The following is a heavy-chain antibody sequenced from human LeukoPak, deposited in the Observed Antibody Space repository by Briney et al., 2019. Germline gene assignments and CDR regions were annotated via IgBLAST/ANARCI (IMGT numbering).Heavy chain of an antibody. D-gene: IGHD3-10*01. CDR3: ASHGYYYGSGSYYTVLY. J-gene: IGHJ4*02. Sequence: PSETLSLTCTVSGGSISSYYWSWIRQPPGKGLEWIGYIYYSGSTNYNPSLKSRVTISVDTSKNQFSLKLSSVTAADTAVYYCASHGYYYGSGSYYTVLYWGQGTLVTVSS. CDR1: GGSISSYY. CDR2: IYYSGST. V-gene: IGHV4-59*01.